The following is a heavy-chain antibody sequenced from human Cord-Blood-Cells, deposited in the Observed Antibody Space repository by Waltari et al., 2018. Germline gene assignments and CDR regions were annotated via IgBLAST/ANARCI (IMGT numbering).Heavy chain of an antibody. CDR3: ARAPLRRYSYGHDAFDI. D-gene: IGHD5-18*01. CDR2: INHSGST. CDR1: GGSFSGYY. V-gene: IGHV4-34*01. Sequence: QVQLQQWGAGLLKPSETLSLTCAAYGGSFSGYYWSWIRQPPWKGLEWIGEINHSGSTNYNPSLKSRVTISVDTSKNQFSLKLSSVTAADTAVYYCARAPLRRYSYGHDAFDIWGQGTMATVSS. J-gene: IGHJ3*02.